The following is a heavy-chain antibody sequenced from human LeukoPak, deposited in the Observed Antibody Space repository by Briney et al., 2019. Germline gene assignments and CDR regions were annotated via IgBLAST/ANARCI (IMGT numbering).Heavy chain of an antibody. CDR3: ARDIGIAARPSWFDP. V-gene: IGHV4-59*02. Sequence: SETLSLTCTVSGGSVSSYYWSWIRQPPGKGLEWIGYIYYSGSTNYNPSLKSRVTISVDTSKNQFSLKLSSVTAADTAVYYCARDIGIAARPSWFDPWGQGTLVTVSS. D-gene: IGHD6-6*01. J-gene: IGHJ5*02. CDR2: IYYSGST. CDR1: GGSVSSYY.